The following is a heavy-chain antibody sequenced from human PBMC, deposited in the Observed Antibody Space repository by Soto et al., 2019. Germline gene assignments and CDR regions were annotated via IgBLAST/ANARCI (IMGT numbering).Heavy chain of an antibody. D-gene: IGHD3-22*01. CDR1: GYTFTGYY. CDR3: ARAENYDSTENWFDP. J-gene: IGHJ5*02. V-gene: IGHV1-2*04. Sequence: GASVKVSCKASGYTFTGYYMHWVRQAPGQGLEWMGWINPNSGGTNYAQKFQGWVTMTRDTSISTAYMELSRLRSDDTAVYYCARAENYDSTENWFDPWGQGTLVTVSS. CDR2: INPNSGGT.